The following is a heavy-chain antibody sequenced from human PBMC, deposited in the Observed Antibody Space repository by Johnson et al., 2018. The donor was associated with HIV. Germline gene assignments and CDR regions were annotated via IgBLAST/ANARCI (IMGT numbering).Heavy chain of an antibody. CDR2: IDWNGGST. Sequence: VQLVESGGGVVQPGGSLRLSCAASGFSFDDYGMSWVRQPPGKGLEWVSGIDWNGGSTSYADSVKGRFTISRDNSKNTLYLQMNSLRAEDTAVYYCAKEAADDAFDIWGQGTMVTVSS. D-gene: IGHD6-25*01. CDR3: AKEAADDAFDI. J-gene: IGHJ3*02. CDR1: GFSFDDYG. V-gene: IGHV3-20*04.